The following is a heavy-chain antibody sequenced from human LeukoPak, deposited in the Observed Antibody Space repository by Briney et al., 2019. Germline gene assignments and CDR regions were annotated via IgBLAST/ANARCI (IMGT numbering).Heavy chain of an antibody. J-gene: IGHJ6*03. Sequence: ASVKVSCKASGYTFTGYYMHWVRQAPGQGLEWMGWINPNSGGTNYAQKFQGRVTMTRDTSISTAYMELSRLRSDDTAVYYCARDGSGVTIFGVFITSKVYMDVWGKGTTVTVSS. D-gene: IGHD3-3*01. V-gene: IGHV1-2*02. CDR3: ARDGSGVTIFGVFITSKVYMDV. CDR2: INPNSGGT. CDR1: GYTFTGYY.